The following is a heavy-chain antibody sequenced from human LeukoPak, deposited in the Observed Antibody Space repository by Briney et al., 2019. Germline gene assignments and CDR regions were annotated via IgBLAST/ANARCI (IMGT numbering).Heavy chain of an antibody. J-gene: IGHJ4*02. CDR1: GFTFSNYA. CDR3: AKIVSGSYSDY. CDR2: ITGSGGIT. Sequence: GGSLRLSCAASGFTFSNYAMSWVRQAPGKGLEWVSGITGSGGITHYADSVKGRFSISRDNSKNTLYLQMNSLRAEDTAVYHCAKIVSGSYSDYWGQGTLVTVAS. D-gene: IGHD3-10*01. V-gene: IGHV3-23*01.